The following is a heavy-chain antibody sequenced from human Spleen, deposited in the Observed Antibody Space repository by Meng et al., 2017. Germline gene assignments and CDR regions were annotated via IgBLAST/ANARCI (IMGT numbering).Heavy chain of an antibody. CDR3: ARVEVGITSGDY. CDR2: INPNSGGT. V-gene: IGHV1-2*06. J-gene: IGHJ4*02. CDR1: GATFSKCT. D-gene: IGHD1-26*01. Sequence: QVQLVQSASEVKKPGSSVKSSCKASGATFSKCTIDWVRQAPGQGLEWMGRINPNSGGTNYAQKFQSRVTMTRDTSISTAYMELNRLRSDDTAVYYCARVEVGITSGDYWGQGTLVTVSS.